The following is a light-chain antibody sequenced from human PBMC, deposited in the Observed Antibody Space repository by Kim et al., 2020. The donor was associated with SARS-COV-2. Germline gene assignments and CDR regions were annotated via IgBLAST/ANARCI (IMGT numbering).Light chain of an antibody. J-gene: IGKJ4*01. CDR3: QQYNQLPLT. CDR1: QSVSSN. V-gene: IGKV3-15*01. CDR2: GAS. Sequence: VSPGERAPLSCRASQSVSSNLAWYQQKPGQAPRLLIRGASTRATGIAARFSGSGSGTEFTLTISSLQSEDFAFYYCQQYNQLPLTFGGGTKLEI.